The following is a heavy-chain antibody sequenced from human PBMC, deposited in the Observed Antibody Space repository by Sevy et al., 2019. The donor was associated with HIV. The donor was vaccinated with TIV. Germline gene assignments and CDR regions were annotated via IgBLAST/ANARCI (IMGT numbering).Heavy chain of an antibody. D-gene: IGHD3-10*01. CDR3: ARHSHGSGTYYVPFDS. Sequence: SETLSLTCAVSGYSITSGYLWGWIRQPPGKGLEWIGRVFHSGSTYYNPSLNSRVIISVDTSKNQFSLKLNSVTAADTAVYYGARHSHGSGTYYVPFDSWGQGTLVTVSS. CDR1: GYSITSGYL. CDR2: VFHSGST. V-gene: IGHV4-38-2*01. J-gene: IGHJ4*02.